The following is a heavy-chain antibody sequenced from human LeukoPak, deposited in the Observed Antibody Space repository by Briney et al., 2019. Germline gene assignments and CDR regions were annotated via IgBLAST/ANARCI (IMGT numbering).Heavy chain of an antibody. CDR2: IYYSGST. J-gene: IGHJ6*02. Sequence: SEALSLTCTVSGGSISSGGYYWSWIRQHPGKGLEWIGYIYYSGSTYYNPSLKSRVTISVDTSKNQFSLKLSSVTAADTAVYYCARHNYDFWSGYSSYYYYGMDVWGQGTTVTVSS. D-gene: IGHD3-3*01. V-gene: IGHV4-31*03. CDR1: GGSISSGGYY. CDR3: ARHNYDFWSGYSSYYYYGMDV.